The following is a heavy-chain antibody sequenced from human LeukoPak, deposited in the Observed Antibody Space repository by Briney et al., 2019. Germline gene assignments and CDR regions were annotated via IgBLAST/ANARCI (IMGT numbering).Heavy chain of an antibody. V-gene: IGHV3-30*18. CDR3: AKGRDSSSWYLVDY. Sequence: PGGSLRLSCAASGFTFSSYGMHWVRQAPGKGLEWVAVISYDGSNKYYADPVKGRFTISRDNSKNTLYLQMNSLRAEDTGVYYCAKGRDSSSWYLVDYWGQGTLVTVSS. CDR2: ISYDGSNK. D-gene: IGHD6-13*01. CDR1: GFTFSSYG. J-gene: IGHJ4*02.